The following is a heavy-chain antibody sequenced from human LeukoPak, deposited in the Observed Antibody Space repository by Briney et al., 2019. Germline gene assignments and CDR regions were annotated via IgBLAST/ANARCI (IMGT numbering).Heavy chain of an antibody. CDR3: AKRVAVAYYYYMDV. J-gene: IGHJ6*03. CDR2: ISGSGGST. D-gene: IGHD6-19*01. V-gene: IGHV3-23*01. Sequence: PGGSLRLSCAASGFTFSSYAMSWVRQAPGKGLEWGSAISGSGGSTYYADSVKGRFTISRDNSKNTLYRQMNSLRAEDTAVYYCAKRVAVAYYYYMDVWGKGTTVTVSS. CDR1: GFTFSSYA.